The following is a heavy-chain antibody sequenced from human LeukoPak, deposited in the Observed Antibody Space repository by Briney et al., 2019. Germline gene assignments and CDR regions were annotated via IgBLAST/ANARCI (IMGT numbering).Heavy chain of an antibody. Sequence: SETLSLTCTVSGGSISSYYWSWIRQPPGKGLEWTGYIYYSGSTNYNPSLKSRVTISVDTSKNQFSLKLSSVTAADTAVYYCARSRTIAVAGGSRYFDLWGRGTLVTVSS. D-gene: IGHD6-19*01. V-gene: IGHV4-59*08. J-gene: IGHJ2*01. CDR3: ARSRTIAVAGGSRYFDL. CDR1: GGSISSYY. CDR2: IYYSGST.